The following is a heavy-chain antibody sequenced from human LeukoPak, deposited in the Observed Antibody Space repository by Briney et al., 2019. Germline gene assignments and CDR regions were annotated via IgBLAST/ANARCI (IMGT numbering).Heavy chain of an antibody. J-gene: IGHJ4*02. D-gene: IGHD2-21*02. CDR1: GYTFTSYY. CDR3: ARVCGGDCYSTGFDY. Sequence: ASVKVSCKASGYTFTSYYMHWVRQAPGQGLEWVGIINPSGGSTSYAQKFQGRVTMTRDTSTSTVYMELSSLRSEDTAVYYCARVCGGDCYSTGFDYWGQGTLGTVSS. CDR2: INPSGGST. V-gene: IGHV1-46*01.